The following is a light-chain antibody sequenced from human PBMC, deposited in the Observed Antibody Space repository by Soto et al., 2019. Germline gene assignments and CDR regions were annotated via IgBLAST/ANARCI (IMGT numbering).Light chain of an antibody. J-gene: IGKJ5*01. V-gene: IGKV3-11*01. Sequence: EIVLAPSPATLSLSPGASATLSCRASQSFRGLLAWYQQKPGQAPRLLIYDAYNRATGIPPRFSGSGSGTDFTLTISSLEPEDSAVYYCQQRHMWPITFGQGTRLEIK. CDR3: QQRHMWPIT. CDR2: DAY. CDR1: QSFRGL.